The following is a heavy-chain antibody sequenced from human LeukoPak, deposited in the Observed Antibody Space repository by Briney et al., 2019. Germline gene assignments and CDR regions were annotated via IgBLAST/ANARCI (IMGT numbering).Heavy chain of an antibody. CDR1: GFTFSSYA. Sequence: GGSLRLSCAASGFTFSSYAMSWVRQAPGKGLEWVSAISGSGATTYYADSMQGQFTISRDNSKNTLYLQMNSLRAEDTAVYYCAKDLYSSSSVPVYWGQGTLVTVSS. CDR3: AKDLYSSSSVPVY. CDR2: ISGSGATT. V-gene: IGHV3-23*01. J-gene: IGHJ4*02. D-gene: IGHD6-6*01.